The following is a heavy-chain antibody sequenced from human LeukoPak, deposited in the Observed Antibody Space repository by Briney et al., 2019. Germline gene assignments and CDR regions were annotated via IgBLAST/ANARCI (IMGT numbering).Heavy chain of an antibody. CDR1: GFTFSSYG. Sequence: GGSLRLSCAASGFTFSSYGMHWVRQAPGRGLEWVAVISYDGSNKYYADSVKGRFTISRDNSKNTLYLQMNSLRAEDTAVYYCAKDLRGRFGGYYYHGMDVWGQGTTVTVSS. D-gene: IGHD3-10*01. CDR3: AKDLRGRFGGYYYHGMDV. V-gene: IGHV3-30*18. J-gene: IGHJ6*02. CDR2: ISYDGSNK.